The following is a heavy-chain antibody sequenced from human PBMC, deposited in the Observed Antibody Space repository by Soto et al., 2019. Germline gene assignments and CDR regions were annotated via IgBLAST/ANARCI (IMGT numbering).Heavy chain of an antibody. CDR2: ISSSSSTI. D-gene: IGHD2-15*01. CDR1: GFTFSSYS. V-gene: IGHV3-48*01. Sequence: EVQLVAPGGALVQPWRSLRLSCAASGFTFSSYSMNWVREAPGQGLDWVSYISSSSSTIYYADSVKGRFTISRDNAKNSLYLQMNRQIAEDTAVYYFARVRGVVVGAPCNNCFAPWVQRTLVTVS. J-gene: IGHJ5*02. CDR3: ARVRGVVVGAPCNNCFAP.